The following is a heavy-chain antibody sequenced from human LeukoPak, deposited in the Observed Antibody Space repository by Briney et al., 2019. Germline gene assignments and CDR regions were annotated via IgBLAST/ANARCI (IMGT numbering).Heavy chain of an antibody. CDR1: GGSISSGGYY. CDR2: IYYSGST. V-gene: IGHV4-31*03. D-gene: IGHD3-10*01. CDR3: ARDVPFNYGSGSYYNLYFDY. J-gene: IGHJ4*02. Sequence: SETLSLTCTVSGGSISSGGYYWSWIRQHPGKGLEWIGYIYYSGSTYYNPSLKSRVTISVDTSKNQFSLKLSSVTAADRAVYYCARDVPFNYGSGSYYNLYFDYWGQGALVTVSS.